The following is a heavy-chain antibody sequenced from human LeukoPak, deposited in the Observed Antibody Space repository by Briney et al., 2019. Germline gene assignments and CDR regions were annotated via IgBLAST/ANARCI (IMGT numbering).Heavy chain of an antibody. CDR1: GFTFSTFG. V-gene: IGHV3-23*01. CDR2: VPASGGNT. D-gene: IGHD6-19*01. J-gene: IGHJ4*02. CDR3: VRYLSGWYYFDW. Sequence: GGSLRLSCAASGFTFSTFGMRWVRQAPGKGLEWVSTVPASGGNTYYADSVRGRFTISRDNSKNTLYLQINSLTAEDTAIYYCVRYLSGWYYFDWWGQGTLVTVSS.